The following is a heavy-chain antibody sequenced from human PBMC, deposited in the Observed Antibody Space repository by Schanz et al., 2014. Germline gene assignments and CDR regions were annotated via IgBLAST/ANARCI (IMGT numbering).Heavy chain of an antibody. J-gene: IGHJ4*02. D-gene: IGHD3-3*01. V-gene: IGHV3-30*04. CDR3: AATTILAD. CDR2: ISSDGSIQ. Sequence: QVQLVESGGGVVQPGRSLRLSCAASGFTFSSYAIHWVRQAPGKGLEWVAVISSDGSIQFYADSVKGRFTISRDNPKNSLYLQMNSLRVEDTAVYYCAATTILADWGQGTLVAVSS. CDR1: GFTFSSYA.